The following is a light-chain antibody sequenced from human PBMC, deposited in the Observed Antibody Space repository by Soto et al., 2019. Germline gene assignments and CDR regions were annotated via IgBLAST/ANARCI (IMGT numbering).Light chain of an antibody. Sequence: QSVLAQPASVSGSPGQSITISCTGTSTDVGAYNYVAWYQQHPGKAPKLIIYEVTNRPSGVSYRFSASKSGNTASLTISGLHSEDVADYYCISYTGKSASYVFGTGTNVTVL. CDR3: ISYTGKSASYV. CDR2: EVT. J-gene: IGLJ1*01. CDR1: STDVGAYNY. V-gene: IGLV2-14*01.